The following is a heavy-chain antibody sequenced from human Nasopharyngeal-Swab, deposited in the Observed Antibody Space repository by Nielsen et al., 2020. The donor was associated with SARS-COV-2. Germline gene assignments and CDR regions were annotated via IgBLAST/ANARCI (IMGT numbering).Heavy chain of an antibody. CDR2: ISSSGSTI. D-gene: IGHD2-2*01. Sequence: GGSLRLSCAASGFTFSDYYMSWIRQAPGKGLEWVSYISSSGSTIYYADSVKGRFTISRDNAKNSLYLQMNSLRAEDTAVYYCARENGCSSTSCYGAYYGMDVWGQGTTVTVSS. V-gene: IGHV3-11*04. CDR3: ARENGCSSTSCYGAYYGMDV. J-gene: IGHJ6*02. CDR1: GFTFSDYY.